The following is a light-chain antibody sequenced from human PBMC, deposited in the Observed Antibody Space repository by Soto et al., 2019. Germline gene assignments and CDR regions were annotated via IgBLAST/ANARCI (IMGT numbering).Light chain of an antibody. CDR2: DTN. CDR1: TGAVTNGHY. CDR3: LLSYPGVNVV. J-gene: IGLJ2*01. V-gene: IGLV7-46*01. Sequence: QAVVTQEPSLTVSPGGTVTLTCDSSTGAVTNGHYPYWFQQKPGQAPTTLIYDTNNKHSWTPARFSGSLLGGKAALTLSGAQPEDEAEYYRLLSYPGVNVVFGGGTKLTVL.